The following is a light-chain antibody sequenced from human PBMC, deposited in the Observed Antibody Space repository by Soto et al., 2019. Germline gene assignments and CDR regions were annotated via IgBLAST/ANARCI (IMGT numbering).Light chain of an antibody. CDR3: QQRSNWPWT. V-gene: IGKV3-11*01. CDR1: QSMGSN. CDR2: GAS. J-gene: IGKJ1*01. Sequence: EIVIKQSPATLSVSPGERATLSCRASQSMGSNLAWYQQKPGQAPRLLIYGASTRATGIPARFSGSGSGTDFTLTISSLEPEDFAVYYCQQRSNWPWTFGQGTKVDTK.